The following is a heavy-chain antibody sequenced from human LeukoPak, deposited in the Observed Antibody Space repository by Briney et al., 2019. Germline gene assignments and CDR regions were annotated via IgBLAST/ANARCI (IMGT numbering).Heavy chain of an antibody. Sequence: ASVKVSCKSSGYSFFNSGVTLVRQAPGQGPEWIGWVSTYTGNTNYAEKVQGRITMTTDTSTDTAYMELRSLTSDDTAVYYCGRDEDNXTDPNWIETWSEGTLVTVSS. CDR1: GYSFFNSG. J-gene: IGHJ5*02. V-gene: IGHV1-18*01. D-gene: IGHD1-14*01. CDR3: GRDEDNXTDPNWIET. CDR2: VSTYTGNT.